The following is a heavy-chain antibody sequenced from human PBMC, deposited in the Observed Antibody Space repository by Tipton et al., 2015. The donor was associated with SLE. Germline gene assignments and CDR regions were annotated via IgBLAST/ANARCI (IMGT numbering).Heavy chain of an antibody. CDR1: GFTVSSNY. J-gene: IGHJ4*02. D-gene: IGHD5-12*01. V-gene: IGHV3-48*02. Sequence: QLVQSGGGLVQPGGSLRLSCAASGFTVSSNYMSWVRQAPGKGLEWVSYIGGTTNTLRYVDSVKGRFTISRDNAKNSLYLQMNSLRDEDTAVYYCAGDLAIWGQGTLVTVSS. CDR2: IGGTTNTL. CDR3: AGDLAI.